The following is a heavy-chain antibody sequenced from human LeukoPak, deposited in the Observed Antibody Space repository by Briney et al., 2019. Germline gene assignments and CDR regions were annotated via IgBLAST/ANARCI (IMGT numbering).Heavy chain of an antibody. Sequence: ASVKVSFKASGYTFTGYYMHWVRQAPGQGLEWMGWINPNSGGTNYAQKFQGRVTMTRDTSISTAYMELSRLRSDDTAVYYCARVHLPGRDGYNFPFDYWGQGTLVTVSS. D-gene: IGHD5-24*01. V-gene: IGHV1-2*02. J-gene: IGHJ4*02. CDR2: INPNSGGT. CDR1: GYTFTGYY. CDR3: ARVHLPGRDGYNFPFDY.